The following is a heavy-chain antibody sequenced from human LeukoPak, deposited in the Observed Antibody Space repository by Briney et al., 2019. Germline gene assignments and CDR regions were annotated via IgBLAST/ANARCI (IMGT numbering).Heavy chain of an antibody. J-gene: IGHJ4*02. D-gene: IGHD1-26*01. CDR3: AKRGDTRTIDY. Sequence: GGSLRLSCAASRFTFSNYAMNWVRQAPGKGLEWVSSIGSSGATTYYADSVRGRLTISRDNSKNTLYLQMNSLRAEDTAVYYCAKRGDTRTIDYWGQGTLVTVTS. CDR1: RFTFSNYA. CDR2: IGSSGATT. V-gene: IGHV3-23*01.